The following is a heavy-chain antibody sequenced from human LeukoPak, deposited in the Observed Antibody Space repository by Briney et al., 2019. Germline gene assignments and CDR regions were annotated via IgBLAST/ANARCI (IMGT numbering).Heavy chain of an antibody. J-gene: IGHJ4*02. Sequence: SETLSLTCTVSSVSMNNYYWSWIRQPAGKGLESIGRIYSSGSTNYNPSLESRVTMSVDTTKNQFSLKLSSVTAADTAVYYCARERGSSWSLDYWGQGSLVTVSS. D-gene: IGHD6-13*01. CDR2: IYSSGST. V-gene: IGHV4-4*07. CDR3: ARERGSSWSLDY. CDR1: SVSMNNYY.